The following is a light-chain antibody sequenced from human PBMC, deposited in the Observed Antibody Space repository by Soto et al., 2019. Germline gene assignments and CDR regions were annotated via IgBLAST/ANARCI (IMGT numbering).Light chain of an antibody. J-gene: IGKJ4*01. CDR1: QSVSSY. CDR3: QQRSNWPLLT. CDR2: DAS. Sequence: EIVLTHSPGTLSLSPWERATLSCRASQSVSSYLAWYQQKPGQAPRLLIYDASNRATGIPARFSGSGSGTDFTLTISSLEPEDFAVYYCQQRSNWPLLTFGGGTKVDIK. V-gene: IGKV3-11*01.